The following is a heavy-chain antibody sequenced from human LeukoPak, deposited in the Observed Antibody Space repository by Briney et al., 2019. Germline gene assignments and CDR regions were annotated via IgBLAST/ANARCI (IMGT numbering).Heavy chain of an antibody. D-gene: IGHD2-2*01. V-gene: IGHV3-48*03. Sequence: QAGGSLRLSCAASGFTFSSYEMNWVRQAPGKGLECVSYIRSSGSTIFYADSVKGRFTISRDNAKNSVYLQMNSLRAEDTAVYYCARYPSSPYSLWEAVEAPHLDYWGQGTLVTVSS. CDR1: GFTFSSYE. CDR3: ARYPSSPYSLWEAVEAPHLDY. J-gene: IGHJ4*02. CDR2: IRSSGSTI.